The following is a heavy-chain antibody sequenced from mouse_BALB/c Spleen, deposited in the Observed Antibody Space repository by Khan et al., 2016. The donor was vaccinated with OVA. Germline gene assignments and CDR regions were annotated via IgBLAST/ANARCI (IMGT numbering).Heavy chain of an antibody. Sequence: QVQLQQSGAELVRPGVSVKISCKGSGYTFTDFAIHWVKQSHAKSLEWIGVISTYYGDADYNQKFKGKATMTVDKSSSKAFVELARLTPEDSANYYCVRGSGNSRFAYWGQGTLVTVSA. V-gene: IGHV1S137*01. D-gene: IGHD1-3*01. J-gene: IGHJ3*01. CDR2: ISTYYGDA. CDR3: VRGSGNSRFAY. CDR1: GYTFTDFA.